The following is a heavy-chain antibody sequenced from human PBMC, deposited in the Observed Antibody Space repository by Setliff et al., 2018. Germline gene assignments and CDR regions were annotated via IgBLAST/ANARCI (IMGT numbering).Heavy chain of an antibody. Sequence: PGGSLRLSCAASGFTFSSYALHWVRQAPGKGLEWVAFIYSGGSTYYADSVKGRFTISRDSSKNTLYLQMNSLRAEDTAVYYCARSSNLPYGSGNPLFDYWGQGTLVTVSS. CDR1: GFTFSSYA. CDR3: ARSSNLPYGSGNPLFDY. V-gene: IGHV3-66*02. J-gene: IGHJ4*02. CDR2: IYSGGST. D-gene: IGHD3-10*01.